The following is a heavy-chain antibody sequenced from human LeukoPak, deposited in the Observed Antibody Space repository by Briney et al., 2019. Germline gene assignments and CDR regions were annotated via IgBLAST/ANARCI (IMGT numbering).Heavy chain of an antibody. Sequence: SETLSLTCTVSGGSISSYYWSWIRQPPGKGLEWIGYIYYSGSTNYNPSLKSQVTISVDTSKNQFSLKLSSVTAADTAVYYCATTYSGSYLSFDPWGQGTLVTVSS. CDR3: ATTYSGSYLSFDP. CDR2: IYYSGST. D-gene: IGHD1-26*01. J-gene: IGHJ5*02. V-gene: IGHV4-59*08. CDR1: GGSISSYY.